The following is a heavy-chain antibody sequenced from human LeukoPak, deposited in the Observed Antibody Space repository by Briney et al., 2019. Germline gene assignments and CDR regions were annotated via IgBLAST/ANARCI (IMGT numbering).Heavy chain of an antibody. V-gene: IGHV4-31*03. D-gene: IGHD3-16*01. CDR3: ARGSRGDFDY. Sequence: SQTLSLTCTVSGGSISSGGYYWSWIRQHPGKGLEWIGHIYYSGSTYYNPSLKSRVTISVDTSKNQFSLKLSSVTAADTAGYYCARGSRGDFDYWGQGTLVTVSS. J-gene: IGHJ4*02. CDR2: IYYSGST. CDR1: GGSISSGGYY.